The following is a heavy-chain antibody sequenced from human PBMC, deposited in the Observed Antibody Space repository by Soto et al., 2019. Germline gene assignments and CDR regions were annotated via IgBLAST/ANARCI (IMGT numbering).Heavy chain of an antibody. CDR1: GFNFKKFA. Sequence: GGSLRLSCVASGFNFKKFAMAWVRQAAGEGLEWVSVIYSAGSTYYANAVKGRFTISRDISENKIFLELNGLTVDDTAVYYCARAREPEYSSSIFFDYWGRGTVVTVSS. D-gene: IGHD6-6*01. J-gene: IGHJ4*01. CDR2: IYSAGST. V-gene: IGHV3-23*03. CDR3: ARAREPEYSSSIFFDY.